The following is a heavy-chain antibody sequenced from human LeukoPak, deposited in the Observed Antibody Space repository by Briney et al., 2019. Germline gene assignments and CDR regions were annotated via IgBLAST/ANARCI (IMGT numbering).Heavy chain of an antibody. Sequence: GASVTVSSKASGYIFTNFGISWVRQAPGQGLEWMGWISAYNDNTNYAQNLQGRLTMTTDTSTSTAYMELYSLRSEDTAVYYCARVLDTSAYRWGYWGQGTLVTVSP. CDR2: ISAYNDNT. J-gene: IGHJ4*02. CDR1: GYIFTNFG. D-gene: IGHD2-2*01. V-gene: IGHV1-18*01. CDR3: ARVLDTSAYRWGY.